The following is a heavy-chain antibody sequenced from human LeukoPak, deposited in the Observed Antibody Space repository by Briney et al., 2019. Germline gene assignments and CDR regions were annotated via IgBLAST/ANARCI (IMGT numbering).Heavy chain of an antibody. CDR1: GFTFSSHG. D-gene: IGHD3/OR15-3a*01. J-gene: IGHJ4*02. CDR2: IRSDGSSN. CDR3: VRDRDWGFDF. Sequence: GGSLRLSCAASGFTFSSHGMHWVRQAPGKGLEWVTFIRSDGSSNYYGDSVKGRFTLSRDNFKNTLSLQMNSLRAEDTAVYYCVRDRDWGFDFWGQGTLVTVSS. V-gene: IGHV3-30*02.